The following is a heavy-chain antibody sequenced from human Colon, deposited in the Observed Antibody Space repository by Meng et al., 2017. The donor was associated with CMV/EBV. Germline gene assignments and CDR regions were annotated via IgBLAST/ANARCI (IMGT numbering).Heavy chain of an antibody. Sequence: GGSLRLSCAASGFTFSSYWMGWVRQAPGKGLEWVANIKQDGSEKYYVDSVKGRFTISRDNAKNSLYLQMNSLRAEDTAVYYCARHGGYYDFWSGYYAGGSYYYYGMDVWGQGTTVTVSS. CDR1: GFTFSSYW. J-gene: IGHJ6*02. D-gene: IGHD3-3*01. CDR2: IKQDGSEK. V-gene: IGHV3-7*01. CDR3: ARHGGYYDFWSGYYAGGSYYYYGMDV.